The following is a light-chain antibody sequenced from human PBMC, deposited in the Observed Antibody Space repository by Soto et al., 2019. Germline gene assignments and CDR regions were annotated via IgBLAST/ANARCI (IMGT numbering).Light chain of an antibody. CDR2: AAS. J-gene: IGKJ2*03. CDR3: QHGYVAPYS. CDR1: RDIGSD. Sequence: QMTQSPSSLSASVGDRITITCRASRDIGSDLSWYQQKPGKAPTLLIYAASNLQSGVPSRFTGSGSETDFTLTIRSLQPEDFATYYCQHGYVAPYSFGQGTKVDIK. V-gene: IGKV1-39*01.